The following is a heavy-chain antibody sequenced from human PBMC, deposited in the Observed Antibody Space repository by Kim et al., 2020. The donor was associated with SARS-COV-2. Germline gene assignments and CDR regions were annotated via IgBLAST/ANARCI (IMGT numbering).Heavy chain of an antibody. V-gene: IGHV3-23*01. D-gene: IGHD3-10*01. CDR3: GDYHGAWSHFSY. J-gene: IGHJ4*02. CDR2: FTGDGLT. CDR1: GFTFSNYG. Sequence: GGSLRLSCAASGFTFSNYGMTWVRQTPGKGLEWVSSFTGDGLTHYADSVKGRFTISRDNSKNMLYLQMNSLRAEDTAVHYCGDYHGAWSHFSYWGQGTLVTVSS.